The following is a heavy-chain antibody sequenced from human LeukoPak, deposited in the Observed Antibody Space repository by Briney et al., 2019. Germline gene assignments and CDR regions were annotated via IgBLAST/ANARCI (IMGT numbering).Heavy chain of an antibody. CDR1: GFTFSTYW. CDR3: AKDRPYYYGSGSIFDY. D-gene: IGHD3-10*01. CDR2: ISGSGVST. V-gene: IGHV3-23*01. Sequence: GGSLRLSCAASGFTFSTYWMNWFRQTPGKGLEWVSAISGSGVSTYYADSVKGRFTISRDNSKNTLYLQMNSLRAEDTAVYYCAKDRPYYYGSGSIFDYWGQGTPVTVSS. J-gene: IGHJ4*02.